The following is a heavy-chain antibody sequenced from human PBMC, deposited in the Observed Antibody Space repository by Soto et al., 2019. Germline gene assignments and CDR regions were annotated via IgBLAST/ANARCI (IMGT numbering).Heavy chain of an antibody. CDR2: IGTAGDT. D-gene: IGHD2-15*01. J-gene: IGHJ4*02. CDR3: ATGRLISLYYFDC. CDR1: GFTFSNYD. V-gene: IGHV3-13*04. Sequence: EVQLVESGGGLVQPGGSLRLSCAASGFTFSNYDMHWVRQVTGKGLEWASTIGTAGDTYYPGSVKGRFTISRENAKNSLYLQMNTLTAEDTAVYDCATGRLISLYYFDCWGQGTLVTVSS.